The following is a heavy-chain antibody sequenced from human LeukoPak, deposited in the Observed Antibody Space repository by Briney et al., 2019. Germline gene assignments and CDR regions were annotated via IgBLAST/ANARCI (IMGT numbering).Heavy chain of an antibody. CDR3: ARSYYYDYRQIDY. V-gene: IGHV4-59*08. D-gene: IGHD3-22*01. CDR1: GASISSYS. J-gene: IGHJ4*02. Sequence: PSETLSLTCTVSGASISSYSWSWIRQPPGKGLEWIGDISYSGSTNYNPSLKSRVTISVDTSNNQFSLNLYSVTAADTAVFYCARSYYYDYRQIDYWGQGTLVTVSS. CDR2: ISYSGST.